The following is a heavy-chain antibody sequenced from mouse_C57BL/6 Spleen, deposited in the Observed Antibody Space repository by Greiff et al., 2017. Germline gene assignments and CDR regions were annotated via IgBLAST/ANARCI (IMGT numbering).Heavy chain of an antibody. CDR3: TRYDGYYPSYAMDY. J-gene: IGHJ4*01. CDR1: GFTFSDAW. D-gene: IGHD2-3*01. Sequence: EVKVVESGGGLVQPGGSMKLSCAASGFTFSDAWMDWVRQSPEKGLEWVAEIRNKANNHATYYAESVKGRFTISRDDSKSSVYLQMNSLRAEDTGIYYCTRYDGYYPSYAMDYWGQGTSVTVSS. CDR2: IRNKANNHAT. V-gene: IGHV6-6*01.